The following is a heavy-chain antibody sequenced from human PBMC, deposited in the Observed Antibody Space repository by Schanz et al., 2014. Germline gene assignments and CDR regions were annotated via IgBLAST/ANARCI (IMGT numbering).Heavy chain of an antibody. V-gene: IGHV3-23*01. Sequence: EVQLLESGGGLVQPGGSLRLSCAASGFTFRGYAMSWVRQAPGKGLEWVSAISGRDGSTYYADSVRGRFTISRDNSKNTLYLQMNSLRAEDTAVYYCAKQHIVRGVIYLNWFDSWGQGTLVIVSS. CDR3: AKQHIVRGVIYLNWFDS. D-gene: IGHD3-10*01. CDR2: ISGRDGST. CDR1: GFTFRGYA. J-gene: IGHJ5*01.